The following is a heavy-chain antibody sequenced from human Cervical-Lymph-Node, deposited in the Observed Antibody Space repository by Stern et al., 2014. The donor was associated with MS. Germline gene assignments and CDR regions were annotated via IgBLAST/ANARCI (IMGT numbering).Heavy chain of an antibody. J-gene: IGHJ4*02. D-gene: IGHD3-22*01. V-gene: IGHV4-34*01. CDR2: INPSGST. CDR3: ARLADNYYDSSGYYPTPGLDY. Sequence: QVQLQQWGAGLLKPSETLSLTCAVYGGSFSGYYWSWIRQPPGKGLEWIGEINPSGSTNYNPSLKSRVTISVDTSKNQFSLKLSSVTAADTAVYYCARLADNYYDSSGYYPTPGLDYWGQGTLVTVSS. CDR1: GGSFSGYY.